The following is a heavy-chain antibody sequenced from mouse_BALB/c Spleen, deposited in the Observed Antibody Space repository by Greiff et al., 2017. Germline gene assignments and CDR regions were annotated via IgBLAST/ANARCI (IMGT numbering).Heavy chain of an antibody. CDR3: AREGSYYAMDY. D-gene: IGHD1-1*01. CDR2: IWAGGST. CDR1: GFSLTSYG. J-gene: IGHJ4*01. V-gene: IGHV2-9*02. Sequence: QVHVKQSGPGLVAPSQSLSITCTVSGFSLTSYGVHWVRQPPGKGLEWLGVIWAGGSTNYNSALMSRLSISKDNSKSQVFLKMNSLQTDDTAMYYCAREGSYYAMDYWGQGTSVTVSS.